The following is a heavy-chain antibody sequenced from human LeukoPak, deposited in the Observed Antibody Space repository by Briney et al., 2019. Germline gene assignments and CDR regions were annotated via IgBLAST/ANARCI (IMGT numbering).Heavy chain of an antibody. J-gene: IGHJ2*01. CDR3: ARDLQVTNCGDDCYPHWYFDF. CDR2: ISYDGSNK. CDR1: GFTFSSYA. V-gene: IGHV3-30-3*01. Sequence: GGSLRLSCAASGFTFSSYAMHWVRQAPGKGLEWVTVISYDGSNKYYADSVKGRFTISRDNSKTTLYLQMNSLRAEDTAMYYCARDLQVTNCGDDCYPHWYFDFWGRGTLVTVSS. D-gene: IGHD2-21*02.